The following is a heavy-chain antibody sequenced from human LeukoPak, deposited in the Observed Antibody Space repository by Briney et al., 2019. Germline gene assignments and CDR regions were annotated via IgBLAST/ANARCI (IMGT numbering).Heavy chain of an antibody. D-gene: IGHD3-16*01. J-gene: IGHJ3*02. Sequence: SETLSLTCTVSGGSISSSSYYWGWIRQPPGKGLEWIGSIYYSGSTYYNPSLKSRVTISVDTSKNQFSLKLSSVTAADTAVYYCAKAPDGGVRAFDIWGQGTMVTVSS. CDR2: IYYSGST. V-gene: IGHV4-39*01. CDR1: GGSISSSSYY. CDR3: AKAPDGGVRAFDI.